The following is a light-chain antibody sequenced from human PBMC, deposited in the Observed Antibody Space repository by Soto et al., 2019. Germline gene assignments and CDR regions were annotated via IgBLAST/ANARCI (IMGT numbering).Light chain of an antibody. V-gene: IGKV1-12*02. Sequence: DIQMTQSPSTLSGSVGDRVTITCRASQTISSWLAWYQQKPGKAPKLLIYAASSLQSGVPSRFSGSGSGTDFTLTISSLQPEDFATYYCQQANSFPSFGGGTKVEIK. J-gene: IGKJ4*01. CDR2: AAS. CDR1: QTISSW. CDR3: QQANSFPS.